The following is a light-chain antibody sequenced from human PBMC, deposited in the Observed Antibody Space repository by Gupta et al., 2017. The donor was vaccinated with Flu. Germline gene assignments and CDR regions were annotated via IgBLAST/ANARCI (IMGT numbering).Light chain of an antibody. V-gene: IGKV1-39*01. CDR2: ASS. Sequence: SAPVGDRVTMTCRASQSVRNYINWYQQKPGKAPKLLIYASSSLQRGVPSRFSGGGFGTDFSLTISSLQLEDFATYYCQQTNNAPRTFGPGTRV. CDR3: QQTNNAPRT. J-gene: IGKJ1*01. CDR1: QSVRNY.